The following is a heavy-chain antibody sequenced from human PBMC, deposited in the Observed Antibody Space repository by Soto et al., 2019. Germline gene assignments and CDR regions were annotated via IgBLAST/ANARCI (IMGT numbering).Heavy chain of an antibody. J-gene: IGHJ6*02. D-gene: IGHD7-27*01. CDR1: GFTFSNAW. Sequence: GGSLRLSCAASGFTFSNAWMSWVRQAPGKGLEWVGRIKSKTDGGTTDYAAPVKGRFTISRDDSKNTLYLQMNSLKTEDTAVYSCTKEDNHWERYYYYGMDVWGQGTTVTVSS. CDR2: IKSKTDGGTT. V-gene: IGHV3-15*01. CDR3: TKEDNHWERYYYYGMDV.